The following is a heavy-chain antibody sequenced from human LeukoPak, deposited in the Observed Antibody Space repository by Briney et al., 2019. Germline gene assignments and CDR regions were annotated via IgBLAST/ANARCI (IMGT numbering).Heavy chain of an antibody. V-gene: IGHV3-48*01. Sequence: GGSLRLSCAASGFTFSSYSMNWVRQAPGKGLEWVSYISSSSSTIYYADSVKGRFTISRDNAKNSLYLQMNSLRAEDTAVYYCARTGGIAASPSGDVWGKGTTVTVSS. CDR2: ISSSSSTI. CDR3: ARTGGIAASPSGDV. J-gene: IGHJ6*04. CDR1: GFTFSSYS. D-gene: IGHD6-25*01.